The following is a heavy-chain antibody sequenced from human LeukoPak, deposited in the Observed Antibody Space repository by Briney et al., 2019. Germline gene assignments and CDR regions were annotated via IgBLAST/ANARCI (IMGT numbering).Heavy chain of an antibody. CDR3: ARLLLDRTHMTTVTTRRDFDY. D-gene: IGHD4-11*01. J-gene: IGHJ4*02. CDR1: GGSFSGYY. V-gene: IGHV4-34*01. CDR2: INHSGST. Sequence: SETLSLTCAVYGGSFSGYYWSWIRQPPGKGLEWTGEINHSGSTNYNPSLKSRVTISVDTSKNQFSLKLSSVTAADTAVYYCARLLLDRTHMTTVTTRRDFDYWGQGTLVTVSS.